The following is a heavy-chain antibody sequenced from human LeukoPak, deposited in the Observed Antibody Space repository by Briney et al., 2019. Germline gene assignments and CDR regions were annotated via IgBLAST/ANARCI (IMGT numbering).Heavy chain of an antibody. V-gene: IGHV5-51*01. D-gene: IGHD6-13*01. CDR1: GYSFTIYR. Sequence: GESLKISCKGSGYSFTIYRIAWVRQMPGKGLEWMGIIYPGDSDTRYSPSFQGQVTISADKSISTAYLQWSSLKASDTAMYYCARPREAAAGTAPFDYWGQGTLVTVSS. CDR2: IYPGDSDT. J-gene: IGHJ4*02. CDR3: ARPREAAAGTAPFDY.